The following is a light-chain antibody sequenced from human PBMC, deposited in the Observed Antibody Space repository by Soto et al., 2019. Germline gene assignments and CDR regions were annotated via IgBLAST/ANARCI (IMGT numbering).Light chain of an antibody. V-gene: IGKV1-39*01. Sequence: DIQMTQSPSSLSASVGDRVSVTCRASQSISTFLNWYQQRPGEAPKLLIYAASSLQSGVPSRFSGSGSGADFTLIIGSLQHEDFATYYCQQSYPTPRTFGQGTKVEVK. CDR3: QQSYPTPRT. J-gene: IGKJ1*01. CDR1: QSISTF. CDR2: AAS.